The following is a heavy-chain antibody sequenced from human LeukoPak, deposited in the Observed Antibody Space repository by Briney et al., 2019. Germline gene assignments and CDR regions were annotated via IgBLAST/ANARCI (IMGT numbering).Heavy chain of an antibody. D-gene: IGHD6-13*01. CDR3: ARDLAAAAPIGGDY. CDR2: ISSSSSYI. V-gene: IGHV3-21*01. J-gene: IGHJ4*02. Sequence: GGSLRLSCAASGFTFSSYSMNWVRQAPGKGLEWVSSISSSSSYIYYADSVKGRFTISRDNAKNSLYLQTNSLRAEDTAVYYCARDLAAAAPIGGDYWGQGTLVTVSS. CDR1: GFTFSSYS.